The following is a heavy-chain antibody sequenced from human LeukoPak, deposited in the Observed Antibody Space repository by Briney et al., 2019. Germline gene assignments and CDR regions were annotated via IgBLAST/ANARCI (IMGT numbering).Heavy chain of an antibody. V-gene: IGHV4-39*01. CDR1: GGSISSSSYY. CDR3: ARRRSGSSSWYGCFDY. D-gene: IGHD6-13*01. Sequence: SETLSLTCTVSGGSISSSSYYWGWIRQPPGKGLEWIGSIYYSGSTYYNPSLKSRVTISVDTSKNQFSLKLSSVTAADTAVYYCARRRSGSSSWYGCFDYWGQGTLVTVSS. J-gene: IGHJ4*02. CDR2: IYYSGST.